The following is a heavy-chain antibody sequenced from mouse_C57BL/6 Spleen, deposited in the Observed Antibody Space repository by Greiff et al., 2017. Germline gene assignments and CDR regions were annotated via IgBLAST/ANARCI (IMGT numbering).Heavy chain of an antibody. CDR3: ARGPTVVPDWYFDV. V-gene: IGHV3-6*01. D-gene: IGHD1-1*01. CDR2: ISYDGSN. CDR1: GYSITSGYY. J-gene: IGHJ1*03. Sequence: ESGPGLVKPSQSLSLTCSVTGYSITSGYYWNWIRQCPGNKLEWMGYISYDGSNNYNPSLKNRISITRDTSKNQFFLKLHSVTTEDTATYYVARGPTVVPDWYFDVWGTGTTVTVSS.